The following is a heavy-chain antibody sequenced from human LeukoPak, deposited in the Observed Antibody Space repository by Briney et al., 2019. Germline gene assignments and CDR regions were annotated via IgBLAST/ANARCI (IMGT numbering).Heavy chain of an antibody. CDR3: AREEYCSGGGCSDY. D-gene: IGHD2-15*01. CDR1: GGSISSGDYY. V-gene: IGHV4-30-4*01. J-gene: IGHJ4*02. CDR2: IYYSGST. Sequence: SQTLSLTCTVSGGSISSGDYYWSWIRQPPGKGLEWIGYIYYSGSTYYNPSLKSRVTISVDTSKNQFSLKLSSVTAADTAVYYWAREEYCSGGGCSDYWGQGTLVTVSS.